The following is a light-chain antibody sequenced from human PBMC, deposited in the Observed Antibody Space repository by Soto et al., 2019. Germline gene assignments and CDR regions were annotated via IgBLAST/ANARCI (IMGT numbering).Light chain of an antibody. V-gene: IGKV1-39*01. J-gene: IGKJ4*01. CDR2: AAS. CDR1: HTISNY. CDR3: QQCYSSPLT. Sequence: IQLTQSPSSLSANIGDRVTITCRASHTISNYLNWYQQQPGKAPKLLIYAASSLQSGVPSRFSGSGSGTDFTLTISSLQPEDFATYYCQQCYSSPLTFGGGTNVDI.